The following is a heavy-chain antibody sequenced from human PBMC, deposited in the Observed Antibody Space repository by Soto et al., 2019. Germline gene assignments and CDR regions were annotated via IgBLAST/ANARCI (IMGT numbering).Heavy chain of an antibody. J-gene: IGHJ6*02. Sequence: GASVKVSCKASGYTFTSYAMHWVRQAPGQRLEWMGWINAGNGNTKYSQKFQGRVTITRDTSASTAYMELSSLRSEDTAVYFCAREQGGYSGYDYYYYGMDVWGQGTTVTSP. CDR2: INAGNGNT. V-gene: IGHV1-3*01. CDR1: GYTFTSYA. CDR3: AREQGGYSGYDYYYYGMDV. D-gene: IGHD5-12*01.